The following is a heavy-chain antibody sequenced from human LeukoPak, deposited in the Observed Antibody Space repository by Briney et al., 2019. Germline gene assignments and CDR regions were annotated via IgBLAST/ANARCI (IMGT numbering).Heavy chain of an antibody. Sequence: GGSLRLSCGASGYTFSSYAMRWVRQAPGKGMEWVSAISGSGGSTYYADSVKGRFTISRDNSKNTLYLQMNSLRAEDTAVYYCAKRREGYYYGMDVWGQGTTVTVSS. CDR2: ISGSGGST. J-gene: IGHJ6*02. CDR3: AKRREGYYYGMDV. D-gene: IGHD1-26*01. V-gene: IGHV3-23*01. CDR1: GYTFSSYA.